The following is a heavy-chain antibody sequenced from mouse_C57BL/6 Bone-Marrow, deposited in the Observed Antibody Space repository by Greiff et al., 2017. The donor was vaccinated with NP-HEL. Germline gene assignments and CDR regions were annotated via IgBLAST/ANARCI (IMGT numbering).Heavy chain of an antibody. D-gene: IGHD1-1*01. CDR3: ARGLLFDY. J-gene: IGHJ2*01. Sequence: VQLVESGPGLVKPSQSLSLTCSVTGYSITSGYYWNWIRQFPGNKLEWMGYISYDGSNNYNPSLKNRISITRDTSKNQFFLKLNSVTTEDTATYYCARGLLFDYWGQGTTLTVSS. CDR2: ISYDGSN. CDR1: GYSITSGYY. V-gene: IGHV3-6*01.